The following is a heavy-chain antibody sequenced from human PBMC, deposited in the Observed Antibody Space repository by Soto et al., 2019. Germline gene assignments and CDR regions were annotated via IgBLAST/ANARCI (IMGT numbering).Heavy chain of an antibody. CDR2: ISAYNGNT. D-gene: IGHD3-22*01. V-gene: IGHV1-18*01. J-gene: IGHJ4*02. CDR1: DYTFTSYG. Sequence: ASVQVSCKASDYTFTSYGISWVRQAAGQGLEWMGWISAYNGNTNYAQKLQGRVTMTTDTSTSTAYMELRSLRSDDTAVYYCARAEYYYDSSGYLDYFDYWGQGTLVTVSA. CDR3: ARAEYYYDSSGYLDYFDY.